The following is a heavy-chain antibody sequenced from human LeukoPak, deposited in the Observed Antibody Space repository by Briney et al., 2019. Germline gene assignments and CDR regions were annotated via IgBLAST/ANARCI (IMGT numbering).Heavy chain of an antibody. Sequence: SETLSLTCTVSGYSISSGYYWGWIRQPPGKGLEWIGSIYHSGSTYYNPSLKSRVTISVDTSKNQFSLKLSSVTAADTAVYYCARRGIVATIFDYWSQGTLVTVSS. CDR2: IYHSGST. D-gene: IGHD5-12*01. V-gene: IGHV4-38-2*02. CDR3: ARRGIVATIFDY. J-gene: IGHJ4*02. CDR1: GYSISSGYY.